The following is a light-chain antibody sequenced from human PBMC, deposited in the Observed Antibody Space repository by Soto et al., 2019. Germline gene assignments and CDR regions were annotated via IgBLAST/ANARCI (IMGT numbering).Light chain of an antibody. Sequence: EIVLTQSPGTLSLSPGERATLSCRASQSVSSSYLAWYQQKPGQAPRLLIYGASSRATGIPDRFSGSGSGTDFTLTISRLEPEDLSVYYCQQYGSSRPFGPGTKVDIK. CDR1: QSVSSSY. J-gene: IGKJ3*01. CDR2: GAS. V-gene: IGKV3-20*01. CDR3: QQYGSSRP.